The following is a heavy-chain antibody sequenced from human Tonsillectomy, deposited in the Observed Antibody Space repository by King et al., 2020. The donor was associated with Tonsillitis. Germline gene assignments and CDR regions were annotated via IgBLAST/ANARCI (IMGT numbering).Heavy chain of an antibody. J-gene: IGHJ4*02. CDR2: INHSGST. V-gene: IGHV4-34*01. Sequence: VQLPQWGAGLLKPSETLSLTCAVYGGSFSGYYWSWIRQPPGKGLEWIGEINHSGSTNYNPSLKSRVTVSVDTSKNQFSLKLSSVTAADTAVYYCARGGYYGSGSYPDYWGQGTLVTVSS. CDR1: GGSFSGYY. CDR3: ARGGYYGSGSYPDY. D-gene: IGHD3-10*01.